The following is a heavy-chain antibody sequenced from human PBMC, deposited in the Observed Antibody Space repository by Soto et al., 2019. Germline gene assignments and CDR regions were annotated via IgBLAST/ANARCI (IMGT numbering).Heavy chain of an antibody. V-gene: IGHV3-23*01. Sequence: TGGSLRLSCAASGFTFSSYAMSWVRQAPGKGLEWVSAISGTGTGTYYADSVKGRLTISRDNSKNTLFLQMNSLRAEDTAVYYCARGSAVLDRFSPWEYGMDVWGQGTTVTVSS. CDR3: ARGSAVLDRFSPWEYGMDV. CDR2: ISGTGTGT. CDR1: GFTFSSYA. J-gene: IGHJ6*02. D-gene: IGHD1-26*01.